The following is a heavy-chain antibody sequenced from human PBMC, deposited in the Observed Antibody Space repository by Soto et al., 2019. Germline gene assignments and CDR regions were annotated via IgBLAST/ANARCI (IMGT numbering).Heavy chain of an antibody. V-gene: IGHV3-23*01. Sequence: PGGSLRLSCAASGFTFSSYAMSWVRQAPGKGLEWVSAISGRGDSTYYVDSVKGRFTISRDNSKNTLYLQMNSLRAEDTAVYYCAKAGYSSDWRRGYFDFWGQGTLVTVSS. CDR3: AKAGYSSDWRRGYFDF. CDR1: GFTFSSYA. CDR2: ISGRGDST. J-gene: IGHJ4*02. D-gene: IGHD6-19*01.